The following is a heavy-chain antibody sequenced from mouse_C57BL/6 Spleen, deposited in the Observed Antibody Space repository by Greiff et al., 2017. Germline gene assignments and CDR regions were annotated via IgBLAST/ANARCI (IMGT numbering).Heavy chain of an antibody. J-gene: IGHJ3*01. CDR2: IDPSDSET. V-gene: IGHV1-52*01. Sequence: QVQLQQPGAELVRPGSSVKLSCKASGYTFTSYWMHWVKQRPIQGLEWIGNIDPSDSETHYNQKFKDKATLTVDKSSSTAYMQLSSLTSEDSAVYYCARGYYGSSLAWFAYWGQGTLVTVS. D-gene: IGHD1-1*01. CDR3: ARGYYGSSLAWFAY. CDR1: GYTFTSYW.